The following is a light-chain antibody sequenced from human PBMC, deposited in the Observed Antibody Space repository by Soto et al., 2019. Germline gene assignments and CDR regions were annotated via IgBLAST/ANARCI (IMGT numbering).Light chain of an antibody. CDR3: SSYTRSSALYVV. Sequence: QSALTQPASVSGSPGQSITISCTGTSSDVGDYNYVSWYQQHPGKAPKLMIYDVSNRPSGVSNRFSGSKSGNTASLTISGLQAEDEADYYCSSYTRSSALYVVFGGGTQLTVL. CDR1: SSDVGDYNY. CDR2: DVS. V-gene: IGLV2-14*01. J-gene: IGLJ2*01.